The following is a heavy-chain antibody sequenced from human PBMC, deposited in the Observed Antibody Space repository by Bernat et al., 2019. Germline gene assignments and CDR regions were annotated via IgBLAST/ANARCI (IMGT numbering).Heavy chain of an antibody. CDR1: GYTFTGYY. V-gene: IGHV1-2*04. D-gene: IGHD1-7*01. J-gene: IGHJ3*02. CDR2: INPNSGGT. Sequence: QVQLVQSGAEVKKPGASVKVSCKASGYTFTGYYMHCVRQAPGQGLEWMGWINPNSGGTNYAQKFQGWVTMTRDTSISTSYMELSRLRSDDTAVYYCARGHGTRDGYAFDIWGQGTMVTISS. CDR3: ARGHGTRDGYAFDI.